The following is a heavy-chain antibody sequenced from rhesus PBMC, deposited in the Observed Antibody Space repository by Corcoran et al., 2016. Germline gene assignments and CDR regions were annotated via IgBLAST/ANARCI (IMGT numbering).Heavy chain of an antibody. Sequence: EVQLVQSGAEVKKPGASVKISCKTSGYTFTDYYLHWVRQAPGKGLEWMGRFDPEDGEAIHAKNFQDRLTITADTSTDTAYMELSSLRSEDTAVYYCATTSYWGQGVLVTVSS. J-gene: IGHJ4*01. CDR2: FDPEDGEA. CDR1: GYTFTDYY. CDR3: ATTSY. V-gene: IGHV1-111*02.